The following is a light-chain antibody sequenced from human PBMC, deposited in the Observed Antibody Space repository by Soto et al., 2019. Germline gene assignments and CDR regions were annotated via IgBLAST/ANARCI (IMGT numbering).Light chain of an antibody. CDR3: QQLNSSPFT. V-gene: IGKV1-9*01. J-gene: IGKJ3*01. CDR1: QGISNY. Sequence: DIQLTQSPSFLSASVGDRVTITCRASQGISNYLAWYQQKQGKAPQLLIYAASTLQSGVPSRFSGSGSGTEFTLTISSLQPEDFATYFCQQLNSSPFTFGPGTKVDIK. CDR2: AAS.